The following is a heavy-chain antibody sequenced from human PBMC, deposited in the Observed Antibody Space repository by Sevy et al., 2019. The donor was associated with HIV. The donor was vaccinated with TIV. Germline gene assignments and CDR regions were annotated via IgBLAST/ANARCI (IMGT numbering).Heavy chain of an antibody. D-gene: IGHD3-22*01. CDR3: ARVGYNDSSGYYAPVDT. V-gene: IGHV4-34*01. Sequence: SETLSLRCAVYGGSFSGYYWSWIRQPPGKGLEYIGEINHSGTTDYNSSLKSRVTLSVDTSKNQFSLKMTSVTAADTAVYYCARVGYNDSSGYYAPVDTWGQGTLVTVSS. J-gene: IGHJ5*02. CDR1: GGSFSGYY. CDR2: INHSGTT.